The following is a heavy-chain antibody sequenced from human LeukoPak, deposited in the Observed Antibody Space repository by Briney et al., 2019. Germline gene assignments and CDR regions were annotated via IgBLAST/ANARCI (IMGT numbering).Heavy chain of an antibody. D-gene: IGHD2-2*01. V-gene: IGHV3-49*04. Sequence: PGGSLRLSCTASGFTFGDYAMSWVRQAPGKGLEWVGFIRSKAYGGTTEYAASVKGRFTISRDDSKSIAYLQMNSLKTEDTAVYYCTPVVPAATSGYDAFDIWGQGTMVTVSS. CDR2: IRSKAYGGTT. CDR3: TPVVPAATSGYDAFDI. J-gene: IGHJ3*02. CDR1: GFTFGDYA.